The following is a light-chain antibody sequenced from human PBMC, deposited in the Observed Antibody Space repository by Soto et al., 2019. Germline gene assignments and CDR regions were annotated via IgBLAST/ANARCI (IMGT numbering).Light chain of an antibody. CDR2: EVS. CDR3: CSYAGSSTWV. Sequence: QSALTQPASVSGSPGQSITISCTGTSSDVGSYNLVSWYQQHPDKAPKLIIYEVSKWPSGVSSRFSASKSGNTASLTISGLQSEDEAAYYCCSYAGSSTWVFGGGTKVTVL. J-gene: IGLJ3*02. CDR1: SSDVGSYNL. V-gene: IGLV2-23*02.